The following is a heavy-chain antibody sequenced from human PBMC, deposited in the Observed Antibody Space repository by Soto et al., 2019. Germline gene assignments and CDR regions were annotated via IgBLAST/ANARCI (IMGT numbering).Heavy chain of an antibody. V-gene: IGHV3-48*02. CDR3: ARDYSEVITFGGVIDDYYYYGMDV. Sequence: GGSLRLSCAASGFTFSSYSMNWVRQAPGKGLEWVSYISSSSSTIYYADSVKGRFTISRDNAKNSLYLQMNSLRDEDTAVYYCARDYSEVITFGGVIDDYYYYGMDVWGQGTTVTVSS. J-gene: IGHJ6*02. CDR1: GFTFSSYS. D-gene: IGHD3-16*02. CDR2: ISSSSSTI.